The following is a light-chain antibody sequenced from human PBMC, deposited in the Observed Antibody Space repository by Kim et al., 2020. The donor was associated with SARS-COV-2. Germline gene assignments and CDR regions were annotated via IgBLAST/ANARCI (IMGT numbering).Light chain of an antibody. J-gene: IGKJ2*01. V-gene: IGKV1-33*01. CDR1: QDISHS. CDR3: QQYRNLPYT. Sequence: SASVVDRVTITCRASQDISHSLNWYQHKPGKAPNLLIYDVSNLRTGAPSRFRGSGSGRDFTFTISGLQPEDTATYFCQQYRNLPYTFGQGTKLEI. CDR2: DVS.